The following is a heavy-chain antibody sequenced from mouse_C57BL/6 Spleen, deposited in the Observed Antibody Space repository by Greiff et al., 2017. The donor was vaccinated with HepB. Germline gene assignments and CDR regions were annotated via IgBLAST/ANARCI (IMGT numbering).Heavy chain of an antibody. CDR1: GYTFTSYW. J-gene: IGHJ4*01. D-gene: IGHD1-1*01. CDR2: INPSNGGT. V-gene: IGHV1-53*01. Sequence: QVQLQQPGTELVKPGASVKLSCKASGYTFTSYWMHWVKQRPGQGLEWIGNINPSNGGTNYNEKFKSKATLTVDKSSSTAYMQLSSLTSEDSAVYYCARSDYYGSVSYAMDYWGQGTSVTVSS. CDR3: ARSDYYGSVSYAMDY.